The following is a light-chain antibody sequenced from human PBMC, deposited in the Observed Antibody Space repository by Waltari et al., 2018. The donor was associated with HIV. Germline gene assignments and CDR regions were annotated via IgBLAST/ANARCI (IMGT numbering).Light chain of an antibody. CDR1: QSVSSN. CDR2: GAS. CDR3: QQYNKWPLT. V-gene: IGKV3D-15*01. J-gene: IGKJ4*01. Sequence: EIVMMQSPATLSVSPEERATLSCRASQSVSSNLAWYQQKPGQAPRLLIYGASTRATGIPARFSGSGSGTEFTLTISSLQSEDFAVYYCQQYNKWPLTFGGGTKVEIK.